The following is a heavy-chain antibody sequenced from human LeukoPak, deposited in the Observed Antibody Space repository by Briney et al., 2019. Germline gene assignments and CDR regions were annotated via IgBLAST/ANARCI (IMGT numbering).Heavy chain of an antibody. CDR1: GFTFSSYG. V-gene: IGHV3-30*18. J-gene: IGHJ4*02. Sequence: GGSLRLSCAASGFTFSSYGMHWVRQAPGKGLEWVAVISYDGSNKYYADSVKGRFTISRDNSKNTLYLQMNSLRAEDTAVYYCAKDPSVADPYYFDYWGQGTLVTVSS. D-gene: IGHD6-19*01. CDR2: ISYDGSNK. CDR3: AKDPSVADPYYFDY.